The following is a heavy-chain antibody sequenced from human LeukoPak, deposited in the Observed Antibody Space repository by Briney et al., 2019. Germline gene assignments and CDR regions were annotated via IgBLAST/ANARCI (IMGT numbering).Heavy chain of an antibody. CDR1: NGSISSYS. D-gene: IGHD3-22*01. CDR2: MFYSANT. J-gene: IGHJ4*02. CDR3: ARHPHYYFDDTAR. Sequence: SETLSLTCTVSNGSISSYSWSWIRQPPGKGLEWIGSMFYSANTYYNLSLKSRVTISVDTSKNQLSLRLSSVTAADTAVYYCARHPHYYFDDTARWGQGTLVTVSS. V-gene: IGHV4-59*05.